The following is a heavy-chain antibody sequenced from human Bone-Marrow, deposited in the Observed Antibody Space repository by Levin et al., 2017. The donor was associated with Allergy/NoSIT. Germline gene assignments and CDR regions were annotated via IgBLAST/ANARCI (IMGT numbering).Heavy chain of an antibody. D-gene: IGHD3-22*01. CDR3: ARLPVDYYDSSGYTDY. Sequence: LSLTCAASGFTFSSYWMSWVRQAPGKGLEWVANIKQDGSEKYYVDSVKGRFTISRDNAKNSLYLQMNSLRAEDTAVYYCARLPVDYYDSSGYTDYWGQGTLVTVSS. J-gene: IGHJ4*02. V-gene: IGHV3-7*01. CDR1: GFTFSSYW. CDR2: IKQDGSEK.